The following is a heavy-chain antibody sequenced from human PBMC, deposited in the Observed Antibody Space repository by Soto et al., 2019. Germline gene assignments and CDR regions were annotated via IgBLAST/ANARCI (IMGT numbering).Heavy chain of an antibody. CDR1: GYTFTSCG. CDR3: ARERTNLTGIAGRPDMGYHYGMDV. D-gene: IGHD6-6*01. J-gene: IGHJ6*02. V-gene: IGHV1-18*01. CDR2: ISAYNGNT. Sequence: GASVKVSSEASGYTFTSCGISSARQAHGQGLAWTGWISAYNGNTNYAQKLQGRDTMTTDPSTSTAYMELRSLRSDDTAVYYCARERTNLTGIAGRPDMGYHYGMDVWAEATMVTVSS.